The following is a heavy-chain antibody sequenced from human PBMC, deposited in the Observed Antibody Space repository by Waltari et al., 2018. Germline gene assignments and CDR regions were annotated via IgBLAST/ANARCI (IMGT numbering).Heavy chain of an antibody. CDR2: VDYRGST. CDR3: ARRMGYRSSWYGWTFDS. D-gene: IGHD6-13*01. Sequence: QVQLQESGPGRVTPSETLSLTCPVSGGSPWRSPGIWSREAPGKGLAWIGYVDYRGSTNYNPYLKSRVTISVNTSKNQCSLMVTSVTAADTAIYYCARRMGYRSSWYGWTFDSWGQGTLVTVSS. J-gene: IGHJ5*01. V-gene: IGHV4-59*01. CDR1: GGSPWRSP.